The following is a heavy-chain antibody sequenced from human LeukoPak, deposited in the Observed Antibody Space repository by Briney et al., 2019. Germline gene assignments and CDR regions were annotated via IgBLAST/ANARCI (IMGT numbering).Heavy chain of an antibody. V-gene: IGHV3-23*01. CDR2: ISGSGGST. CDR3: AKDMYSSSWSRVSFYFDY. Sequence: GGSLRLSCAASGFTFSSYAMSWVRQAPGKGLEWVSAISGSGGSTYYADSVKGRFTIPRDNSRNTLYLQMNSLRAEDTAVYYCAKDMYSSSWSRVSFYFDYWGQGTLVTVSS. CDR1: GFTFSSYA. D-gene: IGHD6-13*01. J-gene: IGHJ4*02.